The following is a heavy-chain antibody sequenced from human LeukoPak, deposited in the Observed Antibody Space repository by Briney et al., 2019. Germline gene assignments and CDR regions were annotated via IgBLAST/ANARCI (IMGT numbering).Heavy chain of an antibody. D-gene: IGHD6-19*01. J-gene: IGHJ5*02. Sequence: IPSETLSLTCAVSGGSISSYYWTWIRQPPGKGLEWIGYIYSSVSTYYNPSLNSRVTIWFDTSKNQISLKLSSVTAADTAVYYCASPGAVADNNWFDPWGQGTLVTVSS. V-gene: IGHV4-59*01. CDR1: GGSISSYY. CDR3: ASPGAVADNNWFDP. CDR2: IYSSVST.